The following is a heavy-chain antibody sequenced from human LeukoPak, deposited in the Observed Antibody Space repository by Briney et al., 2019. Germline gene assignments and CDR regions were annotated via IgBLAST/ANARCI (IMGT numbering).Heavy chain of an antibody. CDR3: ARDGYGGNSASYYYGMDV. D-gene: IGHD4-23*01. V-gene: IGHV1-46*01. J-gene: IGHJ6*02. Sequence: GASVKVSCKASGYTFTSYYMHWVRQAPGQGLEWMGIINPSGGSTSYAQKFQGRVTMTRDTSTSTVYMELSSLRSEDTAVYYCARDGYGGNSASYYYGMDVWGQGTTVTVSS. CDR2: INPSGGST. CDR1: GYTFTSYY.